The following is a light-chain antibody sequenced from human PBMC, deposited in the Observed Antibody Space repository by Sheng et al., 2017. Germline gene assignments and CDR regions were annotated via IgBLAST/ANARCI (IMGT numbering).Light chain of an antibody. CDR2: DVS. V-gene: IGLV2-11*01. J-gene: IGLJ1*01. CDR1: SSDVGGYNY. Sequence: QSALTQPASVSGAPGQSITISCTGTSSDVGGYNYVSWYQQHPGKAPKVMIYDVSKRPSGVPDRFSGSEFGNTASLTISGLQAEDEADYYCCSFVVAYTFVFGPGTKVTVL. CDR3: CSFVVAYTFV.